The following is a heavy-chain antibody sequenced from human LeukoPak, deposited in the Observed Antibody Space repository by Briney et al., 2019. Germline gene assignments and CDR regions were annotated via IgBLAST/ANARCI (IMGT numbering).Heavy chain of an antibody. J-gene: IGHJ5*02. Sequence: SETLSLTCAVYGGSFSGYYWSWIRQPPGKGLEWIGEINHSGSTNHNPSLKSRVTISVDTSKNQFSLKLSSVTAADTAVYYCARAGGYGSGSYYNSHNWFDPWGQGTLVTVSS. CDR2: INHSGST. D-gene: IGHD3-10*01. CDR1: GGSFSGYY. V-gene: IGHV4-34*01. CDR3: ARAGGYGSGSYYNSHNWFDP.